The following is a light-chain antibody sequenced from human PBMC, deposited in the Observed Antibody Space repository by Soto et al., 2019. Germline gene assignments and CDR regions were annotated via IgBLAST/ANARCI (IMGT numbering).Light chain of an antibody. CDR1: QSVNNQ. V-gene: IGKV3-11*01. CDR2: DAS. Sequence: EIVLTQSPGTLSLSPGETATLSCRASQSVNNQLAWYQQKPGQAPRLLIYDASTRATGIPARISGSGSGADITLTIRSLEPEDFAVYYCQHRRNWPLTFGGGTKVEIK. CDR3: QHRRNWPLT. J-gene: IGKJ4*01.